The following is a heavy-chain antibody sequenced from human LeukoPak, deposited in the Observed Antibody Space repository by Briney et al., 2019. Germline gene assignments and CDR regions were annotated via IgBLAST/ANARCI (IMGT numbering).Heavy chain of an antibody. CDR1: GYTFTGYY. CDR2: INPNSGGT. J-gene: IGHJ5*02. D-gene: IGHD4-17*01. V-gene: IGHV1-2*02. CDR3: ARDRNEYGDYVVRHWFDP. Sequence: ASVKVSCKASGYTFTGYYMHWVRQAPGQGLEWMGWINPNSGGTNYAQKFQGRVTMTTDTSTSTAYMELRSLRSDDTAVYYCARDRNEYGDYVVRHWFDPWGQGTLVTVSS.